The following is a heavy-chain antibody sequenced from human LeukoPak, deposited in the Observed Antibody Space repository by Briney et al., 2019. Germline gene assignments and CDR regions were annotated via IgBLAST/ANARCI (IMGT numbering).Heavy chain of an antibody. V-gene: IGHV4-59*01. Sequence: PSETLSLTCTVSGGSISSYYWSWIRQPPGKGLEWIGYIYYSGSTNYNPSLKSRVTISVDTSKNQFSLKLSSVTAADTAVYYCARDPMDVVVTAINPSGAFDIWGQGTMVTVSS. CDR2: IYYSGST. D-gene: IGHD2-21*02. CDR3: ARDPMDVVVTAINPSGAFDI. CDR1: GGSISSYY. J-gene: IGHJ3*02.